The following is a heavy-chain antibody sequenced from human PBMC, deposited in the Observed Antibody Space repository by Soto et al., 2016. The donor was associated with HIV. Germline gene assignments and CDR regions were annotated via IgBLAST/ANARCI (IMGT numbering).Heavy chain of an antibody. J-gene: IGHJ4*02. CDR3: ATDSLRGNDGATVLAFLY. Sequence: QVQLVQSGAEVKKPGSSVRVSCKASGETFSSSYAINWVRQAPGYGLEWVGGIIPLFGTTTYSQKFQGRVTITADDSASSVYMDLSSLRSDDTAVYYCATDSLRGNDGATVLAFLYWGQGTLLTVSS. D-gene: IGHD1-1*01. CDR2: IIPLFGTT. CDR1: GETFSSSYA. V-gene: IGHV1-69*13.